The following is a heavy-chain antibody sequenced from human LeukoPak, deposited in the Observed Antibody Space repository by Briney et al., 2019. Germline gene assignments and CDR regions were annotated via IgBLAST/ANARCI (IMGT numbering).Heavy chain of an antibody. Sequence: GGSLRLSCAASGFAFNFYAMSWVRQAPGKGLQWASTINANGINTYYADSVRGRFTISRDNAKNSLYLQMNSLRAEDTAVYYCARVPVSEWELLGPFDYWGQGTLVTVSS. CDR2: INANGINT. CDR3: ARVPVSEWELLGPFDY. CDR1: GFAFNFYA. J-gene: IGHJ4*02. D-gene: IGHD1-26*01. V-gene: IGHV3-23*01.